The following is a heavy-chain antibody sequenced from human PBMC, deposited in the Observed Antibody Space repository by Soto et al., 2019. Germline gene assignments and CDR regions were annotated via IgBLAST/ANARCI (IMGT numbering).Heavy chain of an antibody. CDR3: ARVLLIQKGWELLQFGNYYGMDV. CDR1: GFTFSSYA. Sequence: QVQLVESGGGVVQPGRSLRLSCAASGFTFSSYAMHWVRQAPGKGLEWVAVISYDGSNKYYADSVKGRFTISRDNSKNTLYLQMNSLRAEDTAVYYCARVLLIQKGWELLQFGNYYGMDVWGQGTTVTVSS. J-gene: IGHJ6*02. D-gene: IGHD1-26*01. CDR2: ISYDGSNK. V-gene: IGHV3-30-3*01.